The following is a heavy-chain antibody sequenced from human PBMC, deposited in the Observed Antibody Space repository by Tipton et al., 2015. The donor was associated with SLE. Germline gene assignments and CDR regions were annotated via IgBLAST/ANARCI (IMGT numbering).Heavy chain of an antibody. J-gene: IGHJ6*04. D-gene: IGHD2-2*01. CDR3: AKRVVPAAQGDV. V-gene: IGHV4-34*01. CDR1: GGSFSGYY. CDR2: INHSGST. Sequence: TLSLTCAVYGGSFSGYYWSWIRQPPGKGLEWIGEINHSGSTNYNPSLKSRVTISVDTSKNQFSLRLSSVTAADTAVYYCAKRVVPAAQGDVWGKGTTVTVSS.